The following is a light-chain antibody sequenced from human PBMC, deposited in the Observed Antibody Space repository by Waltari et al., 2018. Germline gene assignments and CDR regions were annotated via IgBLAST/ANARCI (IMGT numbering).Light chain of an antibody. V-gene: IGKV3-20*01. CDR2: DTS. J-gene: IGKJ1*01. CDR1: QSVSRY. Sequence: EIVLTQSLGTLSLSSGERATLSCRASQSVSRYLAWYQQKPGQAPRLLIYDTSIRATGVPDRFGGSGSGTDFSLTISRLEPEDFAVYYCQKYGTLPATFGQGTKVQMK. CDR3: QKYGTLPAT.